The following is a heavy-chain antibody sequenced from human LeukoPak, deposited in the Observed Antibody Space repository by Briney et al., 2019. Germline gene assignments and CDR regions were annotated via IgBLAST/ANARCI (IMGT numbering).Heavy chain of an antibody. J-gene: IGHJ4*02. CDR3: VRDSGYSSGIDY. CDR2: ISWNSGSI. CDR1: GFTFADYA. D-gene: IGHD6-19*01. V-gene: IGHV3-9*01. Sequence: GRSLRLSCAASGFTFADYAMHWVRQAPGNGLEWVSGISWNSGSIGYADSVTGRFSISRDNAKNSLYLQMNSLRAEDTALYYCVRDSGYSSGIDYWGQGNLVTGSS.